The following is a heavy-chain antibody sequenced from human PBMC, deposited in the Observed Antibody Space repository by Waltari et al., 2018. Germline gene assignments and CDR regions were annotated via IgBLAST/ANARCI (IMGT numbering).Heavy chain of an antibody. V-gene: IGHV3-33*03. Sequence: QVHLVESGGGMVQPGKSLRLPCAASGFVFSDYGMHWVRQAPGKGLEWVAVIWHDGSKQYYADAVRGRFSSTRDNSKNILYLDMNSLRAEDTAIYYWAKDSGHAEYFFDYGGQGSLVTVSS. CDR2: IWHDGSKQ. D-gene: IGHD2-15*01. J-gene: IGHJ4*02. CDR3: AKDSGHAEYFFDY. CDR1: GFVFSDYG.